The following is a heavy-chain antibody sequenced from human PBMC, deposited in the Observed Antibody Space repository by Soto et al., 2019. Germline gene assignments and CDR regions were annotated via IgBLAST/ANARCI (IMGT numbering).Heavy chain of an antibody. J-gene: IGHJ6*02. D-gene: IGHD3-3*01. Sequence: GGSLRLSCAASGFTFSSYGMHWVRQAPGKGLEWVAVISYDGSNKYYADSVKGRFTISRDNSKNTLYLQMNSLRAEDTAVYYCAKEGGYYDFWSGYPGYYYYGMDVCGQGTTVTVSS. CDR1: GFTFSSYG. CDR3: AKEGGYYDFWSGYPGYYYYGMDV. V-gene: IGHV3-30*18. CDR2: ISYDGSNK.